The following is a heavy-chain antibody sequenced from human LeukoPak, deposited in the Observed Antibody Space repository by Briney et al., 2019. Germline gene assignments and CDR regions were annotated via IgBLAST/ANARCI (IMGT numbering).Heavy chain of an antibody. D-gene: IGHD2-15*01. CDR2: ISGSSGST. CDR1: GFTFSSYA. CDR3: AKAYCSGGSCYGNWFDP. Sequence: GGSLRLSCAASGFTFSSYAMSWVRQAPGKGLEWVSAISGSSGSTYYADSVKGRFTISRDNSKNTLYLQMNSLRAEDTAVYYCAKAYCSGGSCYGNWFDPWGQGTLVTVSS. V-gene: IGHV3-23*01. J-gene: IGHJ5*02.